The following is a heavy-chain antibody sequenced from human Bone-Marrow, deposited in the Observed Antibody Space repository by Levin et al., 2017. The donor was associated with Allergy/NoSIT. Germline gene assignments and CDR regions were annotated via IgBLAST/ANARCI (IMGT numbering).Heavy chain of an antibody. CDR1: GYTFTSYP. CDR3: AKVIRPSGTFYFFDY. D-gene: IGHD1-26*01. J-gene: IGHJ4*02. CDR2: INAGNGNT. Sequence: GESLKISCKASGYTFTSYPMHWVRQAPGQSLEWMGWINAGNGNTKYSENFQGRVTITRDTSASTAYLELSSLRSEDTAVYYCAKVIRPSGTFYFFDYWGQGTLVTVSS. V-gene: IGHV1-3*01.